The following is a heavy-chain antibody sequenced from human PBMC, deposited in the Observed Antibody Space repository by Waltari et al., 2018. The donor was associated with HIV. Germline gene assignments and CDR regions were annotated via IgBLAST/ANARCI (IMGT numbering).Heavy chain of an antibody. J-gene: IGHJ4*02. CDR2: LSGSGDKT. V-gene: IGHV3-23*04. CDR1: GFTLCTFA. Sequence: EVQLVESGGGLAQPGGSLRLSCVASGFTLCTFAMSWVRQAPGTGLEWVSALSGSGDKTYSPDSVKGRFIISRDNSKNTLYLQMNSLRAEDTAVYYCAKGSKGFDYWGQGTLVTVSS. CDR3: AKGSKGFDY.